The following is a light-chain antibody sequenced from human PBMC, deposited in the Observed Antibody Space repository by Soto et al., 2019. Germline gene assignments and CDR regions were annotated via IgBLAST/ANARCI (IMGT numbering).Light chain of an antibody. Sequence: DIQMTQSPSTPSWSLGDRVTITCRASQTISSWLAWYQQKPGKAPKLLIYAASTLQSGVPSRFSGSVSGTDGTITISSLKKEDGSTYYCQKYNSAPWTFGHGTKVDIK. J-gene: IGKJ1*01. CDR1: QTISSW. V-gene: IGKV1-27*01. CDR3: QKYNSAPWT. CDR2: AAS.